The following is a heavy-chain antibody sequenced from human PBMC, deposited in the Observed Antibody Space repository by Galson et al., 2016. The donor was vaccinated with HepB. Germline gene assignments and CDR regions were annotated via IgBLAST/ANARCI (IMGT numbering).Heavy chain of an antibody. Sequence: QSGAEVKKPGESLRISCKVSGYTLTELSIHWVRQAPGRGPEWMGGFEPEDGKIIYAQKFQGRVTMTEDTSTDTAYMELRSLRSEDTAVYYCATVLDSSGWYGYFRHWGQGTLVTVSS. D-gene: IGHD6-19*01. CDR1: GYTLTELS. V-gene: IGHV1-24*01. CDR2: FEPEDGKI. CDR3: ATVLDSSGWYGYFRH. J-gene: IGHJ1*01.